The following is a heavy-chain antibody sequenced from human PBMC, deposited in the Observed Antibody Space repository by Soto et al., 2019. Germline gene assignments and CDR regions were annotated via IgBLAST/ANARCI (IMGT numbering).Heavy chain of an antibody. CDR3: ARAPPGLSYYYYGMDV. CDR2: ISSSSSYI. CDR1: GFTFSSYS. V-gene: IGHV3-21*01. J-gene: IGHJ6*02. Sequence: GGSLRLSCAASGFTFSSYSMNWVRQAPGKGLEWVSSISSSSSYIYYADSVKGRFTISRDNAKNSLYLQMNSLRAEDTAVYYCARAPPGLSYYYYGMDVWGQGTTVTVSS. D-gene: IGHD3-16*02.